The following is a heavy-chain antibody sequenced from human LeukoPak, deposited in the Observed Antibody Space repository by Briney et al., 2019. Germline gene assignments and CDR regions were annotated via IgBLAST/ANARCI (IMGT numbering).Heavy chain of an antibody. CDR3: AKGWYGVNEYFQH. D-gene: IGHD4-17*01. Sequence: GGSLRLSCAASGFTFSSYGMHWVRQAPGKGLEWVAFIRYDGSNKYYADSVKGRFTISRDNSKNTLYLQMNSLRAEDTAVYYCAKGWYGVNEYFQHWGQGTLVTVSS. J-gene: IGHJ1*01. CDR2: IRYDGSNK. V-gene: IGHV3-30*02. CDR1: GFTFSSYG.